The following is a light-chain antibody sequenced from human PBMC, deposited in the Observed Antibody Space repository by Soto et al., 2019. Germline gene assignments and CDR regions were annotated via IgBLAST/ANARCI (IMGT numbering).Light chain of an antibody. CDR2: AAD. J-gene: IGKJ1*01. V-gene: IGKV1-39*01. CDR3: HQSYDMPWT. CDR1: QSITNY. Sequence: DIQMTQSQSSLSASVGDTVTITCRASQSITNYLTWFQQKPGKAPSLLIFAADNLQDGVPSRFSGSGSGRDFRLTISGLQPEYFAPYYGHQSYDMPWTFGQGTKVEIK.